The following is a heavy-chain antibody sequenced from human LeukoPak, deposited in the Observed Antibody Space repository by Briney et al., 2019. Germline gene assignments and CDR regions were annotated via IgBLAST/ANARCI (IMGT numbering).Heavy chain of an antibody. CDR2: IYHSGST. V-gene: IGHV4-30-2*01. D-gene: IGHD3-3*02. J-gene: IGHJ6*03. CDR3: ASIFNRYYYYMDV. Sequence: KPSETLSLTCTVSGGSISSGGYYWSWIRQPPGKGLEWIGYIYHSGSTYYNPSLKSRVTISVDRSKNQFSLKLSSVTAADTAVYCCASIFNRYYYYMDVWGKGTTVTVSS. CDR1: GGSISSGGYY.